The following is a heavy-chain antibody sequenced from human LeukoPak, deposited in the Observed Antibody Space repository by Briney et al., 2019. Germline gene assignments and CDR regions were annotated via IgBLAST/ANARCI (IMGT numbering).Heavy chain of an antibody. J-gene: IGHJ6*03. V-gene: IGHV4-38-2*02. CDR2: IYHSGNT. CDR1: GYSISTSYY. Sequence: PSETLSLTCTVSGYSISTSYYWGWIRQPPGKGQEWIGSIYHSGNTYYNPSLKSRVTISVDTSKNQFSLKLSSVTAADTAVYYCARPYYYYMDVWGKGTTVTVSS. CDR3: ARPYYYYMDV.